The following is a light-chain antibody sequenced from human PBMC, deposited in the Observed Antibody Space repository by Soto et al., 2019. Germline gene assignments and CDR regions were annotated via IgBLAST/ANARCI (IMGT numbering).Light chain of an antibody. Sequence: QSVLTQPPSVSAAPGQNVTISCSGRTSNIGKNYVCWYQQLPGTAPKLLIYDNNKRPSEISDRFSGSKSGTSATLDITGLQTGDEADYYCGTWDSSLSAGMFGAGTKLTVL. CDR2: DNN. J-gene: IGLJ3*02. CDR3: GTWDSSLSAGM. V-gene: IGLV1-51*01. CDR1: TSNIGKNY.